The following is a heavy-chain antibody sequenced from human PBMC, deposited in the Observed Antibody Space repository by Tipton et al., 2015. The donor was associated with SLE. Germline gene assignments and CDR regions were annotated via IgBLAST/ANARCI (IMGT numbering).Heavy chain of an antibody. V-gene: IGHV3-53*01. Sequence: SLRLSCATSGFTVSSYYMSWVRQAPGKGLEWVSVIYSSGGTYYADSVKGRFTISRDNSKNTLYLQMNSLRAEDTAVYYCAKTSQYSSSSLDYWGQGTLVTVSS. D-gene: IGHD6-6*01. J-gene: IGHJ4*02. CDR2: IYSSGGT. CDR3: AKTSQYSSSSLDY. CDR1: GFTVSSYY.